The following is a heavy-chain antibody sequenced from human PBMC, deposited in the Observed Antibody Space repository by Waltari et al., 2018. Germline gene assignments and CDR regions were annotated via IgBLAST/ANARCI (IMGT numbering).Heavy chain of an antibody. CDR3: ARGEAAAAGTWRWFDP. J-gene: IGHJ5*02. CDR1: GGSFCGYY. V-gene: IGHV4-34*01. Sequence: QVQLQQWGAGLLKPSETLSLTCAVYGGSFCGYYWSWIRQTPGKGLEWIGEINHSGSTNYNPSLKSRVTISVDTSKNQFSLKLSSVTAADTAVYYCARGEAAAAGTWRWFDPWGQGTLVTVSS. D-gene: IGHD6-13*01. CDR2: INHSGST.